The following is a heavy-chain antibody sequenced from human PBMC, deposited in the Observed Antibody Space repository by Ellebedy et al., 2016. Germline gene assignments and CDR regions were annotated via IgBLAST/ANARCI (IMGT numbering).Heavy chain of an antibody. CDR2: ISAYNGNT. Sequence: ASVKVSCXASGYTFTSYGISWVRQAPGQGLEWMGWISAYNGNTNYAQKLQGRVTMTTDTSTSTAYMELRSLRSDDTAVYYCAREAAGYSSSWSPQEPRYYYYGMDVWGQGTTVTVSS. V-gene: IGHV1-18*01. CDR1: GYTFTSYG. D-gene: IGHD6-13*01. J-gene: IGHJ6*02. CDR3: AREAAGYSSSWSPQEPRYYYYGMDV.